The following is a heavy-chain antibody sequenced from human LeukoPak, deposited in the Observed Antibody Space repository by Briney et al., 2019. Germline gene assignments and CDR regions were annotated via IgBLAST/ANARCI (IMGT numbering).Heavy chain of an antibody. CDR3: ARGINGYSYYGMDV. CDR1: GYSISSGYY. V-gene: IGHV4-38-2*02. Sequence: SETLSLTCTVSGYSISSGYYWGWIRQPPGKGLEWIGSIYHSGSTYYNPSLKSRVTISVDTSENQFSLKLSSVTAADTAVYYCARGINGYSYYGMDVWGQGTTVTVSS. D-gene: IGHD3-10*01. J-gene: IGHJ6*02. CDR2: IYHSGST.